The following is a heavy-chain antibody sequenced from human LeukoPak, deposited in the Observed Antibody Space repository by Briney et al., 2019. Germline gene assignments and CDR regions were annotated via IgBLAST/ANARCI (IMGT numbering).Heavy chain of an antibody. Sequence: GGSLRLSCAASGFTFSSYAMSWVRQAPGKGLEWVANIKQDGSEKYYVDSVKGRFTISRDNAKNSLYLQMNSLRAEDTAVYYCARSVVVNFDYWGQGTLVTVSS. V-gene: IGHV3-7*01. J-gene: IGHJ4*02. CDR1: GFTFSSYA. D-gene: IGHD3-22*01. CDR3: ARSVVVNFDY. CDR2: IKQDGSEK.